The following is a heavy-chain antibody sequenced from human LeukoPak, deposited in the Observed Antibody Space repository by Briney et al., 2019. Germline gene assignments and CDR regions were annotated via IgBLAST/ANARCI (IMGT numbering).Heavy chain of an antibody. V-gene: IGHV3-33*01. Sequence: PGGSLRLSCAASGFTLSSYGMHWVRQAPGKGLEWVAVIWYDGSNKYYADSVKGRFTISRDNAKNTLYLQMNSLRVEDTAVYYCARGRGWYFDLWGRGTLVTVSS. CDR2: IWYDGSNK. J-gene: IGHJ2*01. CDR3: ARGRGWYFDL. CDR1: GFTLSSYG. D-gene: IGHD3-10*01.